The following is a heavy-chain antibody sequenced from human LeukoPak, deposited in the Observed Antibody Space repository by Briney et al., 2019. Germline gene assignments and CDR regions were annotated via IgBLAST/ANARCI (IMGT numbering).Heavy chain of an antibody. Sequence: QPGGSLRLSCAASGFTFSSYEMNWVRQAPGKGLEWVSYISSSGSTIYYADSVKGRFTISRDNAKNSLYLQMNSLRAEDTAVYYCARDRMGYYDSSGYFDYWGQGTLVTASS. D-gene: IGHD3-22*01. V-gene: IGHV3-48*03. CDR2: ISSSGSTI. CDR1: GFTFSSYE. CDR3: ARDRMGYYDSSGYFDY. J-gene: IGHJ4*02.